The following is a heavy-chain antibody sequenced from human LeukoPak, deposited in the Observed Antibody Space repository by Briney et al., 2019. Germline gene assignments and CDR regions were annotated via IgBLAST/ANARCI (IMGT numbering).Heavy chain of an antibody. Sequence: GGSLRLSCAASGFTFSSYSMNWVRQAPGKGLEWVSSISSSSSYIYYADSVKGRFTISRDNAKNSLYLQMNSLRAEDTAVYYCARDKCSGGGCFLPDIWGQGTMVTVSS. D-gene: IGHD2-15*01. V-gene: IGHV3-21*01. J-gene: IGHJ3*02. CDR1: GFTFSSYS. CDR3: ARDKCSGGGCFLPDI. CDR2: ISSSSSYI.